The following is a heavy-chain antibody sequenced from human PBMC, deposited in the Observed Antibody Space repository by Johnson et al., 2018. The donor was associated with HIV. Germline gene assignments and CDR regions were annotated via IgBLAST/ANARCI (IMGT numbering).Heavy chain of an antibody. Sequence: QEKLVESGGGVVQPGRSLRLSCAASGFTFSSYVMHWVRQAPGKGLEGVAVISFDGSNEYYADSVKDRFTISRDNSKNTLFLQMNGLRVEDTAIYYCTTFNSQMGEDAFDIWGQGTMVTVSS. CDR2: ISFDGSNE. CDR3: TTFNSQMGEDAFDI. J-gene: IGHJ3*02. CDR1: GFTFSSYV. D-gene: IGHD3-16*01. V-gene: IGHV3-30*04.